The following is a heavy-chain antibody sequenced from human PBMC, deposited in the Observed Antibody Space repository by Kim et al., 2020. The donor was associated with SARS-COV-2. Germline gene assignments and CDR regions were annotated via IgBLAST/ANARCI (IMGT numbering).Heavy chain of an antibody. J-gene: IGHJ4*02. V-gene: IGHV4-59*01. CDR1: GGSISSYY. D-gene: IGHD5-18*01. CDR2: IYYSGST. Sequence: SETLSLTCTVSGGSISSYYWSWIRQPPGKGLEWIGYIYYSGSTNYNPSLKSRVTISVDTSKNQFSLKLSSVTAADTAVYYCARGGYSYGPPKPFDYWGQGTMGAVSS. CDR3: ARGGYSYGPPKPFDY.